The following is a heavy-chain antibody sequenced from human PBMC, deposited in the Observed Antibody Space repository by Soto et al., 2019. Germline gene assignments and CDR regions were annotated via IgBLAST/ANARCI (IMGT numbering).Heavy chain of an antibody. CDR1: GSIVAVCF. CDR3: ARPPHCSSTRWYASFDY. J-gene: IGHJ4*02. CDR2: MNAGNGHT. Sequence: SVKVCSKVYGSIVAVCFIKWVRQATGQRLEWMGWMNAGNGHTKYAQKFQGRVTITRDTSTSTAYMELSSLRSEDTAVYYCARPPHCSSTRWYASFDYWGQ. D-gene: IGHD2-2*01. V-gene: IGHV1-3*01.